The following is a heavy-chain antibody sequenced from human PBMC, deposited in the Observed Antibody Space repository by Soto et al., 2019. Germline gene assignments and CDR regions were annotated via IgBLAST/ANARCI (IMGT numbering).Heavy chain of an antibody. D-gene: IGHD6-13*01. CDR2: INHSGST. Sequence: SETLSLTCAVYGGSFSGYYWSWIRQPPGKGLEWIGEINHSGSTNYNPSLKSRVTISVDTSKNQFSLKLSSVTAADTAVYYCARGIAAAGTKGENSLSPFDYWGQGTLVTVSS. CDR1: GGSFSGYY. V-gene: IGHV4-34*01. CDR3: ARGIAAAGTKGENSLSPFDY. J-gene: IGHJ4*02.